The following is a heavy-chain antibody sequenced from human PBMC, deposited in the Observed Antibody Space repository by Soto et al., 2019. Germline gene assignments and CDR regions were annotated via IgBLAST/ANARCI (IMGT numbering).Heavy chain of an antibody. CDR3: ARVDSSSWRGEYFHH. CDR2: IYHSGST. Sequence: ETLSLTCAVSGVSISSSNWWSWVRQSPGKGLEWIGEIYHSGSTNYNPSLKSRVTISVDKSKNQFSLKLSSVTAADTAVYYCARVDSSSWRGEYFHHRAQGSLVPVSS. D-gene: IGHD6-13*01. V-gene: IGHV4-4*02. CDR1: GVSISSSNW. J-gene: IGHJ1*01.